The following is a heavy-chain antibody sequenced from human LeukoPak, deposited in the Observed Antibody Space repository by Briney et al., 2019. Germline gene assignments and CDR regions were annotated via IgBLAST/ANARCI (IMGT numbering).Heavy chain of an antibody. CDR1: GFTFNTYT. J-gene: IGHJ4*02. CDR3: ARDLPLTPLDY. Sequence: GGSLRLSCAASGFTFNTYTMNWVRQAPGKGLEWVSYISGSSGIIDYADSVRGRFTISRDNAKNSLYLQMNSLRAEDTAVYYCARDLPLTPLDYWGQGTLVTVSS. D-gene: IGHD3-9*01. CDR2: ISGSSGII. V-gene: IGHV3-48*04.